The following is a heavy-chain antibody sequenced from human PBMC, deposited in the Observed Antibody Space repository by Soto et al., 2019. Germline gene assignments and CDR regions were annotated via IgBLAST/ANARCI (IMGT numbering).Heavy chain of an antibody. Sequence: VQLLESGGGLVQPGGSLRLSCAASGFTFRDYAMNWVRQAPGKGLEWVSDISGSGDSAGYADSVRGRFTISTDNSRNTLYLQMNSLRVDDTTVYYCGKERRGSGWSVCNYWGQGTLVTVSS. CDR3: GKERRGSGWSVCNY. V-gene: IGHV3-23*01. J-gene: IGHJ4*02. CDR2: ISGSGDSA. D-gene: IGHD6-19*01. CDR1: GFTFRDYA.